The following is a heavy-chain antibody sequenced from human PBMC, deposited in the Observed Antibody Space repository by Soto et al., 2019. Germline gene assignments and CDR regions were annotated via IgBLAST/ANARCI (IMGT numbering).Heavy chain of an antibody. V-gene: IGHV3-7*01. CDR2: LDQEGSER. CDR3: VCGGNFFVY. J-gene: IGHJ4*02. D-gene: IGHD3-16*01. Sequence: EVQLGESGGGLVQPGGSLRLSCAASGFTFSTYWLTWARLPPGKGLERVANLDQEGSERYYVDSVRGRCTISRDNAKNSLYLQMNSLRAEDTAVYYCVCGGNFFVYWGQGTLVSVS. CDR1: GFTFSTYW.